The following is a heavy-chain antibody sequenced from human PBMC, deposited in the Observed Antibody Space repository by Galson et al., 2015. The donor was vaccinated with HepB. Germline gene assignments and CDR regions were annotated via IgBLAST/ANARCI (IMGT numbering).Heavy chain of an antibody. J-gene: IGHJ4*02. D-gene: IGHD2-21*02. V-gene: IGHV4-39*01. CDR2: IYYNGRT. CDR3: ARGAYCSRNCYSHYFDY. Sequence: SETLSLTCTVSDGSMSSSRYYWGWIRQPPGKGLEWIGSIYYNGRTYYNPSLESRVTISIDKSKNQFSLKLNSVTAADTAVFHCARGAYCSRNCYSHYFDYWGQGSLVTVSS. CDR1: DGSMSSSRYY.